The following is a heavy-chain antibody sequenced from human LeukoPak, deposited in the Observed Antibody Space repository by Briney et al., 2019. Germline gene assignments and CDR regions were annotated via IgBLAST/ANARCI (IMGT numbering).Heavy chain of an antibody. CDR3: ARPYYYDSRIDP. CDR2: MYYSGST. V-gene: IGHV4-30-4*01. J-gene: IGHJ5*02. Sequence: SETLSLTCTVSGGSISSGDYYWSWIRQPPGKGLEWIAYMYYSGSTYYNPSLKSRVTMSSDASKNQLSLKLSSVSAADTAVYYCARPYYYDSRIDPWGQGILVTVSS. D-gene: IGHD3-22*01. CDR1: GGSISSGDYY.